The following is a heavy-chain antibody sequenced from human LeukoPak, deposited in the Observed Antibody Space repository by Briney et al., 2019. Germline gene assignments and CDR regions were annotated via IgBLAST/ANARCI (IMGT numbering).Heavy chain of an antibody. Sequence: GGSLRLSCAASGFSFRTYGMHWVRQAPGKGLDWVSFISYDGSETNYADSVKGRFTISKDNSKNTLYLQMNTLRAEDTAVYYCARDLVWFGEPKGYYNYMDVWGKGTTVTVSS. CDR1: GFSFRTYG. V-gene: IGHV3-30*12. CDR2: ISYDGSET. J-gene: IGHJ6*03. D-gene: IGHD3-10*01. CDR3: ARDLVWFGEPKGYYNYMDV.